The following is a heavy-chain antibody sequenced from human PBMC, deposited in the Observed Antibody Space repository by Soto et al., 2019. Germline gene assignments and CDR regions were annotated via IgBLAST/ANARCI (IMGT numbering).Heavy chain of an antibody. CDR3: ARGSPLENWNHPWAFDI. Sequence: GGSLRLSCAASGFTVSSNYMSWVRQAPGKGLEWVSVIYSGGSTYYADSVKGRFTISRHNSKNTLYLQMNSLRAEDTAVYYCARGSPLENWNHPWAFDIWGQGTMVTVSS. CDR2: IYSGGST. CDR1: GFTVSSNY. V-gene: IGHV3-53*04. D-gene: IGHD1-1*01. J-gene: IGHJ3*02.